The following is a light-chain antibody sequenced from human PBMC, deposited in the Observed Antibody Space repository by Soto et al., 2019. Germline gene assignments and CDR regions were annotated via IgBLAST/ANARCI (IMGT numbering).Light chain of an antibody. CDR1: QSISSW. J-gene: IGKJ1*01. CDR3: QQRSNWPRT. Sequence: DIQMTQSPSTLSASVGDRVTITCRASQSISSWLAWYQQKPGKAPKLLIYKASSLESGVPSTFSGSGSGTEFTLTISSLEPEDFAVYYCQQRSNWPRTFGQGTKVDIK. CDR2: KAS. V-gene: IGKV1-5*03.